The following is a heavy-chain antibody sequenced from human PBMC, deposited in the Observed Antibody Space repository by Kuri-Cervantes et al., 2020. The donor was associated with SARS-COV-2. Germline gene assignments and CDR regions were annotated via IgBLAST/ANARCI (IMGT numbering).Heavy chain of an antibody. Sequence: GGSLRLSCAASGFTFSNYAMSWVRQAPGKGLEWVSGISGSASLSSSANSTYYTDSVKGRFTISRDNSKNTLYLQMNSLRAEDTAVYYCAKERGSSWYAFDIWGQGTMVTVSS. V-gene: IGHV3-23*01. CDR3: AKERGSSWYAFDI. CDR1: GFTFSNYA. D-gene: IGHD6-13*01. J-gene: IGHJ3*02. CDR2: ISGSASLSSSANST.